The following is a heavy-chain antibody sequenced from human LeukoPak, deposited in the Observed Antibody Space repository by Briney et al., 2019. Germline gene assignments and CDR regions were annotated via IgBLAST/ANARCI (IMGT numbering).Heavy chain of an antibody. CDR1: GYNFTNYW. J-gene: IGHJ4*02. CDR3: ARHADYHILTGFDY. CDR2: XDPSNSYT. D-gene: IGHD3-9*01. V-gene: IGHV5-10-1*01. Sequence: GESLRISCKGSGYNFTNYWISWVRQMPGKGLEXXXXXDPSNSYTNYSPPFQGHVTISADRSISTAYLQWNSLKASDTAMYYCARHADYHILTGFDYWGQGTLVTVS.